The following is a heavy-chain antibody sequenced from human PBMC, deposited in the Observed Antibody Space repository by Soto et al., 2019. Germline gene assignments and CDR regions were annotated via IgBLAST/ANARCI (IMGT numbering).Heavy chain of an antibody. J-gene: IGHJ6*02. D-gene: IGHD2-15*01. Sequence: ASVKVSCKASGYTFTGYYMHWVRQAPGQGLEWMGWINPNSGGTNYAQKFQGWVTMTRDTSISTAYMELSRLRSDDTAVYYCARERIDYYYGMDVWGQGTTVTGLL. CDR1: GYTFTGYY. V-gene: IGHV1-2*04. CDR2: INPNSGGT. CDR3: ARERIDYYYGMDV.